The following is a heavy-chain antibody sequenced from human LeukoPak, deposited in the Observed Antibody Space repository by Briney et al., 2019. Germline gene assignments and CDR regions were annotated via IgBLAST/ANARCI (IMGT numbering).Heavy chain of an antibody. CDR1: GFTFDDYA. V-gene: IGHV3-9*01. D-gene: IGHD3-22*01. Sequence: PGRSLRLACAASGFTFDDYAMDWVRQGPGKGLEWVSGISWNSGNIGYADSVKGRFTISRDNAKNSLYLQMNSLRAEDTALYYCAKGDDSSGSVFDYWGQGTLVTVSS. CDR2: ISWNSGNI. J-gene: IGHJ4*02. CDR3: AKGDDSSGSVFDY.